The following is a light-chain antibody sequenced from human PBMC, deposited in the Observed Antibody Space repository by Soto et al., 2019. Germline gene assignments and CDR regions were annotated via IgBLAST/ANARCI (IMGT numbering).Light chain of an antibody. CDR3: SSFTGSSTLVV. CDR1: SSDVGGYNS. J-gene: IGLJ2*01. CDR2: EVS. Sequence: QSALTQPASVSRSPGQSITISCTGSSSDVGGYNSVSWYQQHPGKAPKLLIYEVSNRPSGRSNRFSGSKSGNTASLTISGLQAEDEALYYCSSFTGSSTLVVFGGGTKLTVL. V-gene: IGLV2-14*01.